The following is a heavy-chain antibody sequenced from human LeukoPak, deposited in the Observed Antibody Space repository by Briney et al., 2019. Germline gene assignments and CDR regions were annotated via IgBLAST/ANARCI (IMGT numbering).Heavy chain of an antibody. CDR2: IWYDGSNK. J-gene: IGHJ4*02. CDR1: GFTFSSYG. D-gene: IGHD2-8*01. CDR3: AKRATIVLMVYAIDWFDY. Sequence: GGSLRLSCAASGFTFSSYGMHWVRQAPGKGLEWVAVIWYDGSNKYYADSVKGRFTISRDNPKNTLYLQMNSLRAEDTAVYYCAKRATIVLMVYAIDWFDYWGQGTLVTVSS. V-gene: IGHV3-33*06.